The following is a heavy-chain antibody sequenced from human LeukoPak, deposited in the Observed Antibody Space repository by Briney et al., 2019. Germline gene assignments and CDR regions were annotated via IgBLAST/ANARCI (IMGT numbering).Heavy chain of an antibody. CDR1: GLTFTDAW. J-gene: IGHJ4*02. CDR3: TWLGTVHSLGDC. D-gene: IGHD3-10*01. Sequence: GGSLRLSCAVSGLTFTDAWMSWVRQAPGKGLEWVGRIKSKGSGGTIDYGAPVKGRFTISRGDSKDTVYLEMNSLETEDTAVYYCTWLGTVHSLGDCWGQGALVTVSS. V-gene: IGHV3-15*01. CDR2: IKSKGSGGTI.